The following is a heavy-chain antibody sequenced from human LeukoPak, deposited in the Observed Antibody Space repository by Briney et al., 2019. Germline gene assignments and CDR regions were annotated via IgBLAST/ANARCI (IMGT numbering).Heavy chain of an antibody. D-gene: IGHD6-13*01. CDR2: MHYSGST. CDR1: GGSLNRYD. Sequence: SETLSLTCTVSGGSLNRYDWTWIRQPPGKGLEWIGYMHYSGSTNYNTSLKNRVTISVDTSKSQFSLKLSAVTAADTAVYYCARISSSSWFGPFDYWGQGTLATVSS. CDR3: ARISSSSWFGPFDY. J-gene: IGHJ4*02. V-gene: IGHV4-59*01.